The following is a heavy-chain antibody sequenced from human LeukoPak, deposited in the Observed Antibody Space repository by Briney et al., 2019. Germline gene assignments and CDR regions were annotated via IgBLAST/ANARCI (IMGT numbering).Heavy chain of an antibody. D-gene: IGHD1-1*01. CDR3: AKERVEGYPFDY. Sequence: GGSLRLSCAASGFTFNRYNMNWVRRAPGKGLEWVSSISTSSSYIYYADSVRGRFTISRDNAKNSLYLQMNSLRAEDTAVYYCAKERVEGYPFDYWGQGTLVTVSS. CDR2: ISTSSSYI. CDR1: GFTFNRYN. V-gene: IGHV3-21*04. J-gene: IGHJ4*02.